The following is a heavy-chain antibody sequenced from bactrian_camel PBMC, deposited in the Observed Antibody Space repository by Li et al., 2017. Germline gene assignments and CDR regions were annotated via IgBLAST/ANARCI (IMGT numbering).Heavy chain of an antibody. D-gene: IGHD4*01. Sequence: HVQLVESGGGSVQAGGSLRLSCVVSGNQNRRAYMAWFRQIPGKEREGVALISPDGSVRTYHDSVKGRFTVSRDNAKNTVYLQMDSLKPDDTAVYYCATHLPGDFSDYARVGGEYAYWGQGTQVTVS. J-gene: IGHJ4*01. CDR2: ISPDGSVR. CDR3: ATHLPGDFSDYARVGGEYAY. CDR1: GNQNRRAY. V-gene: IGHV3-2*01.